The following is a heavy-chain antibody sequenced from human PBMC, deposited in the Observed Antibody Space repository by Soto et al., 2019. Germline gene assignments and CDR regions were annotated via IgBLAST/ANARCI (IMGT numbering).Heavy chain of an antibody. CDR2: FYHDGTT. J-gene: IGHJ4*02. CDR1: GGSISSGGYS. CDR3: AASRYCTTTTCYFFDF. D-gene: IGHD2-2*01. Sequence: PSETLSLTCAVSGGSISSGGYSWSWIRQPPGRGLEWIGYFYHDGTTYYNPSLLRRVTISVDRSKSQFSLKLISVTAADTATYYCAASRYCTTTTCYFFDFWGLGTLVTVSS. V-gene: IGHV4-30-2*01.